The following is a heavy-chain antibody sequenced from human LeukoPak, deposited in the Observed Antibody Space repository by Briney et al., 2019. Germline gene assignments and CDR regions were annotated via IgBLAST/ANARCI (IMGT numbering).Heavy chain of an antibody. J-gene: IGHJ5*02. V-gene: IGHV4-59*01. CDR3: ARVVYCSSTSCYQDWLDP. D-gene: IGHD2-2*01. CDR2: IYYSGST. Sequence: SETLSLTCTVSGGSISSYYWSWIRQPPGKGLEWIGYIYYSGSTNYNPSLKSRVTISVDTSKNQFSLKLSSVTAADTAVYYCARVVYCSSTSCYQDWLDPWGQGTLVTVSS. CDR1: GGSISSYY.